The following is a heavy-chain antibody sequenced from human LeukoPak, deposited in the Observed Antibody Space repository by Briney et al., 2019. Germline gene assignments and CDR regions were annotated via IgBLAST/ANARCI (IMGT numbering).Heavy chain of an antibody. CDR1: GFTFSSYA. J-gene: IGHJ5*02. CDR2: ISYDGSNK. D-gene: IGHD6-13*01. CDR3: ARDVAAAGKGWFDP. Sequence: GRSLRLSCAASGFTFSSYAMHWVRQAPGKGLGWVAVISYDGSNKYYADSVKGRFTISRDNSKNTLYLQMNSLRAEDTAVYYCARDVAAAGKGWFDPWGQRTLVTVSS. V-gene: IGHV3-30-3*01.